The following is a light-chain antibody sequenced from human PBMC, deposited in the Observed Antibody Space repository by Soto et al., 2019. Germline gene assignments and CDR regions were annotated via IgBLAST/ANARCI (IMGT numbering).Light chain of an antibody. J-gene: IGKJ1*01. V-gene: IGKV3-20*01. Sequence: EIVLTQSPGTLSLSPGERATLSCRASQSVPKNYLAWYQQEPGQAPRLLIYGASSRATGTPDRFSGSGSGTDFTLTISRLEPEDFALYYCHQYASSPQTFGQGTKVEIK. CDR1: QSVPKNY. CDR2: GAS. CDR3: HQYASSPQT.